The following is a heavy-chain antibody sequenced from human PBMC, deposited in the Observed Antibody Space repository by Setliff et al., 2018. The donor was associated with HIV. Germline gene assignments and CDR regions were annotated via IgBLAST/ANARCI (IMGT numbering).Heavy chain of an antibody. CDR1: GGSISSYY. V-gene: IGHV4-59*01. Sequence: PSETLSLTFTVSGGSISSYYWSWIRQPPGKGLEWIGYIYYSGSTNYNPSLKSRVTISVDTSKNQFSLRLSSVIAADTAVYYCARIFGDQGYYYGMDVWGQGTTVTVSS. CDR3: ARIFGDQGYYYGMDV. J-gene: IGHJ6*02. D-gene: IGHD3-3*01. CDR2: IYYSGST.